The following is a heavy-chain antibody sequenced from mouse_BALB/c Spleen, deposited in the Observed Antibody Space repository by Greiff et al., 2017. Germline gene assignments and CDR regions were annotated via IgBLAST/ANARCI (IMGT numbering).Heavy chain of an antibody. Sequence: QVQLKESGPGLVAPSQSLSITCTVSGFSLTSYGVHWVRQPPGKGLEWLGVIWAGGSTNYNSALMSRLSISKDNSKSQVFLKMNSLQTDDTAMYYCAGGEDYYSSGYRYFDVWGAGTTVTVAS. V-gene: IGHV2-9*02. CDR1: GFSLTSYG. CDR2: IWAGGST. D-gene: IGHD1-1*01. CDR3: AGGEDYYSSGYRYFDV. J-gene: IGHJ1*01.